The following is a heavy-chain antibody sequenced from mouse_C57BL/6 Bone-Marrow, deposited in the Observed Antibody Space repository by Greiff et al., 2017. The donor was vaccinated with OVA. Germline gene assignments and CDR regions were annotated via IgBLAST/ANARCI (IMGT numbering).Heavy chain of an antibody. CDR2: IYPRSGNT. Sequence: QVQLQQSGAELARPGASVKPSCKASGYTFTSYGISWVKQRTGQGLEWIGEIYPRSGNTYYNEKFKGKATLTADKSSSTAYMELRSLTSEDSAVYFCARYDYDEDWYFDVWGTGTTVTVSS. CDR3: ARYDYDEDWYFDV. V-gene: IGHV1-81*01. D-gene: IGHD2-4*01. CDR1: GYTFTSYG. J-gene: IGHJ1*03.